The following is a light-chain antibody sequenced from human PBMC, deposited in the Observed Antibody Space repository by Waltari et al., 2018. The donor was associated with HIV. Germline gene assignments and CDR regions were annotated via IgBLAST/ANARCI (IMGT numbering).Light chain of an antibody. V-gene: IGLV1-40*01. J-gene: IGLJ3*02. Sequence: QPLLTQPPSVSGAPGQRVTISCTGNSTNLGAGYDVHWYQVLPGAAPKLLIYANVFRPSGVPDRFSGSKSGTSASLAVTGLQADDEAQYYCQSYDTALRGAMFGGGTKLTVL. CDR3: QSYDTALRGAM. CDR1: STNLGAGYD. CDR2: ANV.